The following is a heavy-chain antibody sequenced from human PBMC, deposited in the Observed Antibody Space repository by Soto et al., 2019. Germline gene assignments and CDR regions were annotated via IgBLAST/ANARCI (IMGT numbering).Heavy chain of an antibody. Sequence: PSETLSLTCTVSGGSISSGDYYWSWIRQPPGKGLEWIGYIYYSGSTYYNPPLKSRVTISVDTSKNQFSLKLSSVTAADTAVYYCAREGYYDSYYYGMDVWGQGTTVTVSS. CDR2: IYYSGST. J-gene: IGHJ6*02. CDR1: GGSISSGDYY. CDR3: AREGYYDSYYYGMDV. D-gene: IGHD3-22*01. V-gene: IGHV4-30-4*01.